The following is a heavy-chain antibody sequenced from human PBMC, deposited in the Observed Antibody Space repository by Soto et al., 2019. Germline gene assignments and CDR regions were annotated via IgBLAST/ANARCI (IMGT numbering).Heavy chain of an antibody. CDR3: ARDGDYSATHWYFDL. V-gene: IGHV4-34*01. J-gene: IGHJ2*01. CDR1: GGSFSGYY. CDR2: INHSGST. D-gene: IGHD4-17*01. Sequence: QVQLQQWGAGLLKPSETLSLTCAVYGGSFSGYYWSWIRQPPGKWLEWIGEINHSGSTNYNPSLKSRVTISVDTSKNQFSLKLSSVTAADTAVYYCARDGDYSATHWYFDLWGRGTLVTVSS.